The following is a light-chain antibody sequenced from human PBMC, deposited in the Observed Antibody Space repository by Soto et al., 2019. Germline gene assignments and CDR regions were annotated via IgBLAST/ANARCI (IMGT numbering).Light chain of an antibody. CDR3: QQYGT. J-gene: IGKJ1*01. CDR1: QTINSW. CDR2: DAS. V-gene: IGKV1-5*01. Sequence: DIQMTQSPSTLSASVGDRFTITCRASQTINSWLAWYQQKPGKAPKLLIYDASSLESGVPSRFSGSGSGTEFTLTISSLQPDDFATYYCQQYGTFGPGTKVDIK.